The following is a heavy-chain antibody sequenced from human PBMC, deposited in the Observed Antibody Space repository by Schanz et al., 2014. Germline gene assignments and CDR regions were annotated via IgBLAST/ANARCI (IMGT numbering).Heavy chain of an antibody. CDR1: GFTFSDYY. CDR2: ISSRGTTI. CDR3: AKDRQNRVNRVGYYYGMDV. Sequence: QVQLEESGGGLVTPGGSLRLSCAASGFTFSDYYMSWIRQAPGKGLECISYISSRGTTIYYADSVKGRFTISRDNAENSLYLQMSSLRAEDTALYYCAKDRQNRVNRVGYYYGMDVWGQGTTVTVSS. V-gene: IGHV3-11*01. J-gene: IGHJ6*02. D-gene: IGHD3-16*01.